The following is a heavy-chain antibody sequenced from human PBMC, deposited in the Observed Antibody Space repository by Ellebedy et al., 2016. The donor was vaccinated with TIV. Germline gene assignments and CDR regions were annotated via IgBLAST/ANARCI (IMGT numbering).Heavy chain of an antibody. V-gene: IGHV3-7*03. CDR2: IKQDGSET. D-gene: IGHD4-17*01. Sequence: GGSLRLSCAASGFTFSTYWMNWVRQAPGKGLEWVANIKQDGSETNYLDSVRGRFTVSRDNGKKSRYLQLSSLRAEDTAVYYCAGGLSDYGDFELDYWGQGTLVTVSS. CDR3: AGGLSDYGDFELDY. CDR1: GFTFSTYW. J-gene: IGHJ4*02.